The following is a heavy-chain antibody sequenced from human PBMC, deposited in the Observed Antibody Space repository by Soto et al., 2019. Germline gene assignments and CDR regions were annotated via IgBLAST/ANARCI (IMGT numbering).Heavy chain of an antibody. Sequence: QVQLVESGGVLVKPGGSLRLSCAASGFTFSDYYMSWIRQAPGKGLEWVSYISSSSSYTNYADSVKGRFTISRDNAKNSLYLQMNSLRAEDTAVYYCARRIAVAGYYFDYWGQGTLVTVSS. CDR3: ARRIAVAGYYFDY. CDR1: GFTFSDYY. D-gene: IGHD6-19*01. CDR2: ISSSSSYT. V-gene: IGHV3-11*05. J-gene: IGHJ4*02.